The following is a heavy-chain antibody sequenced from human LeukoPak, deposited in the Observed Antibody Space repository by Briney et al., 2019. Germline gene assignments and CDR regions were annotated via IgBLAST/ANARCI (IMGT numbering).Heavy chain of an antibody. CDR2: ISWDGGST. CDR3: AKDALPLMAAAGYYSFYYMDV. V-gene: IGHV3-43D*03. D-gene: IGHD6-13*01. Sequence: GGSLRLSCAASGFTFDDYAMHWVRQTPGKGLEWVSLISWDGGSTFYADSVKGRFTISRDNSKNSLYLQMNSLRAEDTALYSCAKDALPLMAAAGYYSFYYMDVWGKGTTVTVSS. CDR1: GFTFDDYA. J-gene: IGHJ6*03.